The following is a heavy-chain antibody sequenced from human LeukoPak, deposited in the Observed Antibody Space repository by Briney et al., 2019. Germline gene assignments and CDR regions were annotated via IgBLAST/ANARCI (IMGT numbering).Heavy chain of an antibody. CDR3: ARRLWFGVTRSPFDY. CDR1: SGSFSGYY. CDR2: INHSRST. D-gene: IGHD3-10*01. V-gene: IGHV4-34*01. Sequence: SETLSLTCAVYSGSFSGYYWSWIRQPPGKGLEWIGEINHSRSTNYNPSLKSRVTISVDTSKNQFSLKLRSVTAADTAVYYCARRLWFGVTRSPFDYWAQGTLVTVSS. J-gene: IGHJ4*02.